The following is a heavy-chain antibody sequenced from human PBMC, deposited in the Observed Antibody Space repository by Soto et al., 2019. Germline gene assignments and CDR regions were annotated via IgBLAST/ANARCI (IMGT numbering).Heavy chain of an antibody. CDR1: GGTFSSYA. CDR2: IIPIFGTA. V-gene: IGHV1-69*01. D-gene: IGHD2-15*01. CDR3: ARALTGCSGGSCYGGSFDI. J-gene: IGHJ3*02. Sequence: QVQLVQSGAEVKKPGSSVKVSCKASGGTFSSYAISWVRQAPGQGLEWMGGIIPIFGTANYAQKFQGRVTIAADESTSTAYMELSSLRSEDTAVYYCARALTGCSGGSCYGGSFDIWGQGTMVTVSS.